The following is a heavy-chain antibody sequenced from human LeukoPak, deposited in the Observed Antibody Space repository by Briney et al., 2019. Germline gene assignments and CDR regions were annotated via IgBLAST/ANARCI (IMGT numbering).Heavy chain of an antibody. Sequence: GGSLRLSCVASEFSSSNYEMNWVRQAPGKGLEWVSYISGSGDTIYYTDSVKGRFTISRDNAKRSLYLQMNSLRAEDTAVYYCARPLFYDSGGYSNLFDNWGQGTLVTVSS. D-gene: IGHD3-22*01. CDR2: ISGSGDTI. V-gene: IGHV3-48*03. J-gene: IGHJ4*02. CDR1: EFSSSNYE. CDR3: ARPLFYDSGGYSNLFDN.